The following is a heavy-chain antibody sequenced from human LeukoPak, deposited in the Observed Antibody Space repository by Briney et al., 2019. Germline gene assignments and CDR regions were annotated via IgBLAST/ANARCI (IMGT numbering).Heavy chain of an antibody. CDR2: INHSGTT. D-gene: IGHD4-23*01. J-gene: IGHJ4*02. V-gene: IGHV4-34*01. CDR1: GGSFYNYY. Sequence: PSETLSLTCAVYGGSFYNYYWSWIRQSPGKGLEWIGEINHSGTTNSNPSLKSRVTISVDTSKNQFSLKLSSVTAADTAVYYCARGGDLVATPLDFWGQGILVTVSS. CDR3: ARGGDLVATPLDF.